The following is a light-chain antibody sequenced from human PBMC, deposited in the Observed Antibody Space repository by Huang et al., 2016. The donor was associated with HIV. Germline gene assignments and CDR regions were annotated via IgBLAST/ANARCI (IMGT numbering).Light chain of an antibody. CDR3: QQYYSTPWT. CDR1: QSVLYSSNNKNY. V-gene: IGKV4-1*01. Sequence: DIVMTQSPDSLAVSLGERATINCKSSQSVLYSSNNKNYLAWYQQKPGQPPKLLIYWASTWESGVPDRFSGSGSGTDFTLPISSLQAEDVAIYYCQQYYSTPWTFGQGTKVEIK. CDR2: WAS. J-gene: IGKJ1*01.